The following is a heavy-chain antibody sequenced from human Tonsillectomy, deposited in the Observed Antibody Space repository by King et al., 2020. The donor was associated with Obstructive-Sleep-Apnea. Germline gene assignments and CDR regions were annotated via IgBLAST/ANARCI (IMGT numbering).Heavy chain of an antibody. CDR2: ISDSGDIT. CDR3: AKEQRFLGPFDI. CDR1: GFTFSSYA. J-gene: IGHJ3*02. V-gene: IGHV3-23*04. Sequence: VQLVESGGGLVQPGGSLRLSCAASGFTFSSYAMSWVRQAPGKGLEWVSGISDSGDITTYADSVKGRFTNSRDNSKNTLYLQMNSLRAEDTAVYYCAKEQRFLGPFDIWGLGTMVTVSS. D-gene: IGHD3/OR15-3a*01.